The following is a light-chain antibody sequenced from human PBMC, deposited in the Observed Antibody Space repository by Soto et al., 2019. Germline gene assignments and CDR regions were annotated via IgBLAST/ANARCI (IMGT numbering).Light chain of an antibody. Sequence: ELVLTQSPGTLSLSPGERATLSCRASQSVSSSYLAWYQQKPGQAPRLLIYGASSRATGIPDRFSGSGSGTDVPLTISRLEPEDFALYYCQQYCSSPPVTFGGGTKVEIK. J-gene: IGKJ4*01. V-gene: IGKV3-20*01. CDR2: GAS. CDR3: QQYCSSPPVT. CDR1: QSVSSSY.